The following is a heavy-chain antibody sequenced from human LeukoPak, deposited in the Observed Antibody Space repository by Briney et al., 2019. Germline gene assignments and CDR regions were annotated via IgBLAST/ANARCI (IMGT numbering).Heavy chain of an antibody. CDR2: ISSSSSYI. CDR1: GFTFSSYE. Sequence: GGSLRLSCAASGFTFSSYEMNWVRQAPGKGLEWVSSISSSSSYIYYADSVKGRFTISRDNAKNSLYLQMNSLRAEDTAVYYCALNRGSGWYFHYWGQGTLVTVSS. J-gene: IGHJ4*02. V-gene: IGHV3-21*01. CDR3: ALNRGSGWYFHY. D-gene: IGHD6-19*01.